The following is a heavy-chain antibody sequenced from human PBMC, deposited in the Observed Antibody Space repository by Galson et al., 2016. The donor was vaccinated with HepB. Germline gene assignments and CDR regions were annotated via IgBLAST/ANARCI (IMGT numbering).Heavy chain of an antibody. CDR1: GFTFSSYG. Sequence: SLRLSCAASGFTFSSYGMHWVRQAPGKGLEWVAVISFDGNNKYYADSVKGRFTISRDNSKNMFYLQMNSLRPEDTAVYYCAKGGLEMAWDWGQGTTVTVSS. V-gene: IGHV3-30*18. J-gene: IGHJ6*02. CDR2: ISFDGNNK. D-gene: IGHD5-24*01. CDR3: AKGGLEMAWD.